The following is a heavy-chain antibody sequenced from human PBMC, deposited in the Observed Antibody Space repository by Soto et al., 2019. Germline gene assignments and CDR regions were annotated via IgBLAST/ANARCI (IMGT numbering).Heavy chain of an antibody. D-gene: IGHD3-10*01. J-gene: IGHJ4*02. CDR2: INHSGST. Sequence: QVHLQQWGAGLLKPSETLSLTCAVYGGTFSGYYWSWIRQPPGKGLEWIGEINHSGSTNYNPSLTSRVTISMDTSKNQFSLTLSSVIAADTAVYYCASTAGILLWFGELRYYFDFWGQGTLVT. V-gene: IGHV4-34*01. CDR3: ASTAGILLWFGELRYYFDF. CDR1: GGTFSGYY.